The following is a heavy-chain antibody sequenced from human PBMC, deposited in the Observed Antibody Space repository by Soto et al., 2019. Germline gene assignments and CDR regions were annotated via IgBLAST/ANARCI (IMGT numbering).Heavy chain of an antibody. CDR1: GFTFSDYA. D-gene: IGHD1-26*01. Sequence: GGSLRLSCAASGFTFSDYAMSWVRQAPGKGLEWVSTFSGSGTATYYADSVKGRFTISRDNSKNTLFLQMNSLSAEDTAVYYCAKRGKGSIVGYTRDFDYWGQGTLVTVSS. CDR2: FSGSGTAT. CDR3: AKRGKGSIVGYTRDFDY. J-gene: IGHJ4*02. V-gene: IGHV3-23*01.